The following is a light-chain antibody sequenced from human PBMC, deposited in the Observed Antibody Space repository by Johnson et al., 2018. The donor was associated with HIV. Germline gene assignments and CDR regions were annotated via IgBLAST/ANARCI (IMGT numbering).Light chain of an antibody. J-gene: IGLJ1*01. CDR1: SSNIGNNY. CDR2: ENN. V-gene: IGLV1-51*02. CDR3: GTWDSSLSAGV. Sequence: QSILTQPPSVSAAPGQKVTISCSGSSSNIGNNYVSWYQQLPGSAPKLLIYENNKRPSGIPYRFSGSRSGTSATLGITGLQPEDEADYYCGTWDSSLSAGVFGTGTKVTVL.